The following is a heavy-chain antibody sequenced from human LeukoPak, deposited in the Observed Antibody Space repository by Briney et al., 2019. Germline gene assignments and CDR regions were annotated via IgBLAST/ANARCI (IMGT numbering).Heavy chain of an antibody. D-gene: IGHD2-15*01. CDR3: IIVPGR. V-gene: IGHV3-15*05. Sequence: GGSLRLSCAASGFSVINAWMSWVRQAPGQGLEWVGRIKSRADGGTTGYAAPVEGRFSISRDDSENTLYLQMNSLQTDDTVVYYCIIVPGRWGQGTLVAVSS. CDR1: GFSVINAW. CDR2: IKSRADGGTT. J-gene: IGHJ4*02.